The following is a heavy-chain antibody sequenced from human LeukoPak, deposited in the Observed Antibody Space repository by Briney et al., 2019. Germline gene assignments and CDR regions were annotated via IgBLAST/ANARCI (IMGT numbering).Heavy chain of an antibody. Sequence: GESLKISCKGSGYTFTNYWIGWVRQMPGKGLEWMGMIYPGDSETRYSPSFQGQVTISADKSISTAYLQWSSLKASDTAMYYCARHLVYIGPFADYWGQGTLVTVSA. D-gene: IGHD5-12*01. V-gene: IGHV5-51*01. J-gene: IGHJ4*02. CDR2: IYPGDSET. CDR3: ARHLVYIGPFADY. CDR1: GYTFTNYW.